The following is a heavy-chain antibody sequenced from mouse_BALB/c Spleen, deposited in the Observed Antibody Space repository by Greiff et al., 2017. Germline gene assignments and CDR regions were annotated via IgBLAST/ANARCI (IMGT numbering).Heavy chain of an antibody. CDR2: IYPGNGDT. D-gene: IGHD2-10*01. J-gene: IGHJ3*01. V-gene: IGHV1-12*01. CDR3: ARGEAYYGNYWFAY. CDR1: GYTFTSYN. Sequence: LQQPGAELVKPGASVKMSCKASGYTFTSYNMHWVKQTPGQGLEWIGAIYPGNGDTSYNQKFKGKATLTADKSSSTAYMQLSSLTSEDSAVYYCARGEAYYGNYWFAYWGQGTLVTVSA.